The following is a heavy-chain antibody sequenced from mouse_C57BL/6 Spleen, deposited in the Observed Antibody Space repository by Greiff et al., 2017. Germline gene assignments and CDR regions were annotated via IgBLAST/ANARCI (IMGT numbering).Heavy chain of an antibody. Sequence: EVQLQQSGAELVRPGASVKLSCTASGFNIKDYYMHWVKQRPEQGLEWIGRIDPEDGDTEYAPKFQGKATMTADTSSNTAYLQLSSLTSEDTAVYYCTTTTVEEAYFDYWGQGTTLTVSS. CDR3: TTTTVEEAYFDY. D-gene: IGHD1-1*01. J-gene: IGHJ2*01. CDR2: IDPEDGDT. CDR1: GFNIKDYY. V-gene: IGHV14-1*01.